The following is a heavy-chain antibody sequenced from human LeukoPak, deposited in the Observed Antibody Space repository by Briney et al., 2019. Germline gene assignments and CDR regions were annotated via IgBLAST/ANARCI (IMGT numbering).Heavy chain of an antibody. J-gene: IGHJ4*02. CDR2: ISYDGSNK. Sequence: GRSLRLSCAASGFTFSSYGMHWVRQAPGKGLEWVAVISYDGSNKYYADSVEGRFTISRDNSKNTLYLQMNSLRAEDTAVYYRAKPDIVATMGPFDYWGQGTLVTVSS. CDR1: GFTFSSYG. CDR3: AKPDIVATMGPFDY. V-gene: IGHV3-30*18. D-gene: IGHD5-12*01.